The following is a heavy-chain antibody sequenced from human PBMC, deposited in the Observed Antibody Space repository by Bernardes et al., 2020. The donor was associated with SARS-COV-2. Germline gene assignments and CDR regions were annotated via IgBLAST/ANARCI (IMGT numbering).Heavy chain of an antibody. D-gene: IGHD1-26*01. J-gene: IGHJ4*02. CDR2: IYYSGST. CDR1: GGSMSSYY. Sequence: SETLSLTCTVSGGSMSSYYWSWIRQPPGKELERIAYIYYSGSTDYNPSLKSRVTISIDTSKNQFSLKLSSVTAADTAMYYCARLRADSLGGGFDSWGQGTLVTVSS. V-gene: IGHV4-59*08. CDR3: ARLRADSLGGGFDS.